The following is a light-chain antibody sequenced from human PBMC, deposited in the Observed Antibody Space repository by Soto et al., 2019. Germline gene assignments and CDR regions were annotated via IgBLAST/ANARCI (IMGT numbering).Light chain of an antibody. V-gene: IGKV3-15*01. J-gene: IGKJ4*01. CDR3: QQYNNWPPLT. Sequence: EIVMTQSPATLSVSPGERVTLSCRASQSVSSNLAWYQQKPGQAPRLLIYGASTRATGIPARFSGSGSGTDFTLTISSLQSEDFVVYYCQQYNNWPPLTFGGGTKVEL. CDR1: QSVSSN. CDR2: GAS.